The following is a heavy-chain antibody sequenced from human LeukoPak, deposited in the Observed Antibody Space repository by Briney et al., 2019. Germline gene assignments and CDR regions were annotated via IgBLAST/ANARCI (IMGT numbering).Heavy chain of an antibody. Sequence: GGSLRLSCAASGFTFSNYEMNWVRQPPGKGLEWVSVIYSGGSTYYADSVKGRFTISRDNSKNTLYLQMNSLRAEDTAVYYCARVTDDYDILTGSYYYYMDVWGKGTTVTISS. J-gene: IGHJ6*03. CDR3: ARVTDDYDILTGSYYYYMDV. D-gene: IGHD3-9*01. CDR2: IYSGGST. V-gene: IGHV3-66*01. CDR1: GFTFSNYE.